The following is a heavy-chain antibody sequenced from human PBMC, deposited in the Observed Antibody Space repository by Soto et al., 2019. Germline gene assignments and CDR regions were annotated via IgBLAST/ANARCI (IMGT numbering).Heavy chain of an antibody. CDR1: GCTFTRYA. V-gene: IGHV1-69*04. D-gene: IGHD5-18*01. Sequence: GXSVKVSCKASGCTFTRYAMHWVRQAPGQRLEWRGRRTPIRGXANYAQKLQGRXXITADKSXXXAPMELRSLRSEDTAVYYCAREARGYSYGYDYWGQGTLVTVAS. CDR3: AREARGYSYGYDY. J-gene: IGHJ4*02. CDR2: RTPIRGXA.